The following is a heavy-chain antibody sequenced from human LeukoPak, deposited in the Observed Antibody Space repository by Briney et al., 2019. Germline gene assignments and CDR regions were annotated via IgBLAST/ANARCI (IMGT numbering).Heavy chain of an antibody. Sequence: SETLSLTCTVSGGSISSYYWSWIRQPPGKGLEWIGYIYYSGSTNYNPSLKSRVTISVDTSKNQFSLKLSSVTAADTAVYYCAXYYXDXXGXXLXDYWGQGTXVTVSS. V-gene: IGHV4-59*08. D-gene: IGHD3-22*01. CDR3: AXYYXDXXGXXLXDY. CDR1: GGSISSYY. J-gene: IGHJ4*02. CDR2: IYYSGST.